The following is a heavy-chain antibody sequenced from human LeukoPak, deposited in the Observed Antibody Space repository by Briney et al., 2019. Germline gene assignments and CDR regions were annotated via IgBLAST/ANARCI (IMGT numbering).Heavy chain of an antibody. CDR2: ISYDGSNK. CDR1: GFTFSSYG. V-gene: IGHV3-30*18. J-gene: IGHJ4*02. Sequence: GGSLRLSCAASGFTFSSYGMHWVRQAPGKGLEWVAVISYDGSNKYYADSVKGRFTISRDNSKNTLYLQMNSLRAEDTAVYYCAKASARHYYFDYWGQGTLVTVSS. CDR3: AKASARHYYFDY.